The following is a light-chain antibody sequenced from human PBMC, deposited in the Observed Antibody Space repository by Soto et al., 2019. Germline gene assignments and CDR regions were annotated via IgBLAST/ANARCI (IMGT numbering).Light chain of an antibody. CDR1: SSNIGGNP. J-gene: IGLJ3*02. V-gene: IGLV1-44*01. Sequence: QSVLTQPPSASGTPGQRVTISCSGSSSNIGGNPVNWYQQLPGMAPKLLIYNNNQRPSGVPDRFSGSKSGTSASLAISGLQSEDEADYYCAAWHDSLNGPVFGGGTKVTVL. CDR3: AAWHDSLNGPV. CDR2: NNN.